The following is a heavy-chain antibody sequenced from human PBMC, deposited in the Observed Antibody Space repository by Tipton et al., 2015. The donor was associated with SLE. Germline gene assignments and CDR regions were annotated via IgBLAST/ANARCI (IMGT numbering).Heavy chain of an antibody. D-gene: IGHD3-22*01. CDR1: GYSISSGHY. Sequence: TLSLTCAGSGYSISSGHYWGWVRQSPGKGLEWIANIYHSGASYQNPSLRGRVTISVDTSKNQFSLKVTSVTAADTAVYYCARERGNYYEFDYWGQGTLVSVSS. J-gene: IGHJ4*02. V-gene: IGHV4-38-2*02. CDR2: IYHSGAS. CDR3: ARERGNYYEFDY.